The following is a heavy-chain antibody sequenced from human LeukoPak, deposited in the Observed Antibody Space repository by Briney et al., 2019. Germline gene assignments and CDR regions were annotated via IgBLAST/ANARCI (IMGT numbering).Heavy chain of an antibody. D-gene: IGHD2-21*02. Sequence: SETLSLTCTVSGASINSYYWSWIRQPPGQGLEWSGYIYYIGSTNYNTSLKSRVSISVDTSKNQFSLKLSSVTAADTAVYYCARGAYCGGDCYSYPHDAFDIWGQGTMVTVSS. J-gene: IGHJ3*02. V-gene: IGHV4-59*01. CDR2: IYYIGST. CDR3: ARGAYCGGDCYSYPHDAFDI. CDR1: GASINSYY.